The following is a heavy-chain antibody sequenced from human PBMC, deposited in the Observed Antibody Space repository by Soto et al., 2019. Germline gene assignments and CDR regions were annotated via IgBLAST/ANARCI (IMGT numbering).Heavy chain of an antibody. J-gene: IGHJ4*02. Sequence: GGSLRLSCAASGFTFSSYAMSWVRQAPGKGLEWVSAISGSGGSTYYADSVKGRFTISRDNSKNTLYLQMNSLRAEDTAVYYCAKFQIKPYSSSWYREGFDYWGQGTLVTVSS. V-gene: IGHV3-23*01. CDR3: AKFQIKPYSSSWYREGFDY. D-gene: IGHD6-13*01. CDR2: ISGSGGST. CDR1: GFTFSSYA.